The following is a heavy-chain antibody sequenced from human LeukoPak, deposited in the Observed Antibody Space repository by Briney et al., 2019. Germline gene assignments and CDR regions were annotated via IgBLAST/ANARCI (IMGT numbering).Heavy chain of an antibody. V-gene: IGHV1-18*01. D-gene: IGHD3-22*01. Sequence: ASVKVSCKASGYTFTSYGISWVRQAPGQGLEWMGWISAYNGNTNYAQKLQGRVTMTTDTSTSTAYMELRSLRSDDTAVYYCARGKFTMIVVGKAFDIWGQGTMVTVSS. CDR1: GYTFTSYG. CDR3: ARGKFTMIVVGKAFDI. CDR2: ISAYNGNT. J-gene: IGHJ3*02.